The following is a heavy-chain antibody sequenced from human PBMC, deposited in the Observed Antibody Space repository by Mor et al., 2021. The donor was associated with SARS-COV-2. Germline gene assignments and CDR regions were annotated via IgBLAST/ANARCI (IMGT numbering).Heavy chain of an antibody. CDR2: IRSKANSYAT. V-gene: IGHV3-73*01. Sequence: GKGLEWVGRIRSKANSYATAYAASVKGRFTISRDDSKNTAYLQMNSLKTEDTAVYYCTRLGVAPGQNYYYYGMDVWGQGTTVT. CDR3: TRLGVAPGQNYYYYGMDV. J-gene: IGHJ6*02. D-gene: IGHD3-16*01.